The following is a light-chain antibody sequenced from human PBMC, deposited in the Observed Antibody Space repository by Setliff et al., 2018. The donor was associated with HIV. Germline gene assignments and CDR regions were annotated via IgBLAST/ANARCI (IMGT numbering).Light chain of an antibody. CDR1: SSDVGGYNY. Sequence: QSVLTQPASVSGSPGQSITISCTGTSSDVGGYNYVSWYQQHPGKAPKLMIYEVSNRPSGVSNRFSGSKSGNTASLTISGLRAEDEADYYCSSYTSSSTFNYVFGTGTKV. V-gene: IGLV2-14*01. CDR2: EVS. CDR3: SSYTSSSTFNYV. J-gene: IGLJ1*01.